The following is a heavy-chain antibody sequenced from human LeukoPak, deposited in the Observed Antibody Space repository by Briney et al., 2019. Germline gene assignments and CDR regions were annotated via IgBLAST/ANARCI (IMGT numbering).Heavy chain of an antibody. CDR1: GGSISSGSYY. Sequence: SETLSLTCTVSGGSISSGSYYWSWIRQPAGKGLEWIGRIYTSGSTNYNPSLKSRVTISVDTSKNQFSLKLSSVTAADTAVYYCASRGPHMDVWGKGTTVTVSS. V-gene: IGHV4-61*02. CDR3: ASRGPHMDV. CDR2: IYTSGST. J-gene: IGHJ6*03.